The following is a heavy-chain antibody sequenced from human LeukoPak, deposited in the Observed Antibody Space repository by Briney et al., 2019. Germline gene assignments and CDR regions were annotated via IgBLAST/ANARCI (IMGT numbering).Heavy chain of an antibody. CDR1: GFTVSSNY. J-gene: IGHJ4*02. D-gene: IGHD2-15*01. V-gene: IGHV3-53*01. CDR3: ARAGIGYCSDNTCSPDY. Sequence: GGSLRLSCAASGFTVSSNYMSCVRQAPGKGLEWVSVIYSGGSTYYADSVKGRFTISRDNSKNTLYLQMNSLRAEDTAVYYCARAGIGYCSDNTCSPDYWGQGTLVTVSS. CDR2: IYSGGST.